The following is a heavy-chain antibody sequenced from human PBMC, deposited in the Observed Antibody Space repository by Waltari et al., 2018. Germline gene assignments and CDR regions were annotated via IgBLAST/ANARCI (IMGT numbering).Heavy chain of an antibody. J-gene: IGHJ4*02. V-gene: IGHV4-39*01. Sequence: QLQLQESGPGLVKPSETLSLTCTVSGGSISSSNYYWGWIRQPPGKGLEWIGNIYYSGSTYDNPALKRRVTTYIDTSKNQFSLKLSSVTAADTAVYFCARLDSRSGSYYFDYWGQGTLVTVSS. D-gene: IGHD1-26*01. CDR3: ARLDSRSGSYYFDY. CDR2: IYYSGST. CDR1: GGSISSSNYY.